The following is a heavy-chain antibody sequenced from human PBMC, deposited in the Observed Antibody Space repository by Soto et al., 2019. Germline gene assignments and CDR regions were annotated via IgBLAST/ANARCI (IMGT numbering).Heavy chain of an antibody. CDR1: GGTFSSYA. D-gene: IGHD1-20*01. CDR3: ARDNWNEPFDY. V-gene: IGHV1-69*06. CDR2: IIPIFGTA. J-gene: IGHJ4*02. Sequence: GASVKVSCKASGGTFSSYAISWVRQAPGQGLEWMGGIIPIFGTANYAQKFQGRVTITADKSTSTAYMELSSLRSEDTAVYYCARDNWNEPFDYWGQGTLVTVSS.